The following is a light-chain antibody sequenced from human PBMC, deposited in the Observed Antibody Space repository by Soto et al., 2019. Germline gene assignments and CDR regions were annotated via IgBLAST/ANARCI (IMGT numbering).Light chain of an antibody. Sequence: EIVLTQSPVTLSLSPGERATLSCRASQGVGSYFAWYQQKPGQAPLLLIYDASSRSIGIPARFSGSGSWTDFTLTISSLEPEDFAVYYCQQRSDWPSTFGGGTRVEIK. J-gene: IGKJ4*01. CDR3: QQRSDWPST. CDR2: DAS. V-gene: IGKV3-11*01. CDR1: QGVGSY.